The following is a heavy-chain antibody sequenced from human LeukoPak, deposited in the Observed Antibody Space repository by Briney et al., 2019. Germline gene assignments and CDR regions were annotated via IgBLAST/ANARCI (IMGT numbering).Heavy chain of an antibody. J-gene: IGHJ6*03. CDR2: IYYSGST. Sequence: SETLSLTCTVSGGSISSYYWSWIRQPPGKGLEWIGYIYYSGSTNYNPSLKSRVTISVDTSKNQFSLKLTSVSAADTAVYYCARGTSQWLVPATYSYYYYMDVWGKGTTVTVSS. V-gene: IGHV4-59*12. CDR1: GGSISSYY. D-gene: IGHD6-19*01. CDR3: ARGTSQWLVPATYSYYYYMDV.